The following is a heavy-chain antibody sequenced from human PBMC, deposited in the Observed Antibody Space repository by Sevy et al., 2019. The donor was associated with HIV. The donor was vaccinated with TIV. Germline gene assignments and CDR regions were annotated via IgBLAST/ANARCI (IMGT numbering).Heavy chain of an antibody. V-gene: IGHV3-21*01. CDR3: ARDGGYNWFDP. CDR2: ISSSSSYV. D-gene: IGHD3-16*01. CDR1: GFTFSSYS. J-gene: IGHJ5*02. Sequence: GGSLRLSCAASGFTFSSYSMNWVRQAPGKGLEWVSSISSSSSYVYYADSVKGRFTISRDNAKNSLYLQMNSLRAEDTAVYYCARDGGYNWFDPWGQGTLVTVSS.